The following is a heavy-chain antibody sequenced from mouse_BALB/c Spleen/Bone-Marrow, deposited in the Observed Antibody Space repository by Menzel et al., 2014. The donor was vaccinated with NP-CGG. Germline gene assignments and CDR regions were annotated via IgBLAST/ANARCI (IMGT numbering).Heavy chain of an antibody. CDR2: ISSGGST. V-gene: IGHV5-6-5*01. CDR1: GFTFSSYA. D-gene: IGHD2-1*01. CDR3: ARGGAGNWFAY. J-gene: IGHJ3*01. Sequence: EVKLVESGGGLVKPGGSLKLSCAAYGFTFSSYAMSWVRQTPEKRLEWVASISSGGSTYYPDSVKGRFAISRDNARNILYLQMSSLRSEDTAMYYCARGGAGNWFAYWGQGTLVTVSA.